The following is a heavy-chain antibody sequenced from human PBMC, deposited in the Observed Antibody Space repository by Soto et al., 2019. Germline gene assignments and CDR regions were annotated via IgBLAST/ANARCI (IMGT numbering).Heavy chain of an antibody. Sequence: SETLSLTCTVSGGSISSGDYYWSWIRQPPGKGLEWIGYIYYSGSTYYNPSLKSRVTISVDTSKNQFSLKLSSVTAADTAVYYCAREPPHYDYVWGSYRYGGYFDYWGQGTLVTVSS. CDR2: IYYSGST. J-gene: IGHJ4*02. CDR1: GGSISSGDYY. D-gene: IGHD3-16*02. CDR3: AREPPHYDYVWGSYRYGGYFDY. V-gene: IGHV4-30-4*01.